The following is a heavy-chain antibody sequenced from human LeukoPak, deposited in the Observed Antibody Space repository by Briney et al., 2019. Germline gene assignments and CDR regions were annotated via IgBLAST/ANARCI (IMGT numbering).Heavy chain of an antibody. D-gene: IGHD5-18*01. Sequence: GGSLRLSCAASGFTVSTNCMTWVPQAPGKGLEWVSTIYSGGTTYYADSVMGRFTISRHNSRNTLYLQMNSLRAEDTAVYYCARVDTVMAYYFDLWGQGTLVTVSS. CDR1: GFTVSTNC. CDR2: IYSGGTT. V-gene: IGHV3-53*04. CDR3: ARVDTVMAYYFDL. J-gene: IGHJ4*02.